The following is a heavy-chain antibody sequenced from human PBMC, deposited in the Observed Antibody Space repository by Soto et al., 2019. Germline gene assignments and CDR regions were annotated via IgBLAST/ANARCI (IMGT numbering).Heavy chain of an antibody. V-gene: IGHV4-34*01. CDR2: INHGGST. CDR3: AIGSSSGWWGRYYYYYGMDV. D-gene: IGHD6-19*01. Sequence: SETLFLTCAVYGGSFSGYYWSWIRQPPGKGLEWIGEINHGGSTNYNPSLKSRVTISVDTSKNQCSLKLSSVTAADTAVYYCAIGSSSGWWGRYYYYYGMDVWGQGTTVTVSS. J-gene: IGHJ6*02. CDR1: GGSFSGYY.